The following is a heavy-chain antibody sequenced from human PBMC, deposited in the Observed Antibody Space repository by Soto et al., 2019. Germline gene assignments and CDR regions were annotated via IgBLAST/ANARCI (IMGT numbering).Heavy chain of an antibody. D-gene: IGHD4-17*01. CDR2: IYDSGGT. V-gene: IGHV4-31*03. CDR1: GGSISSGDYY. Sequence: QVQLQESGPGLVKPSQTLSLTCTVSGGSISSGDYYWIWIRQHPGKGLEWIGYIYDSGGTYYNPSLKIRVTISTDTSKNQFSLKLSSVTAADTAVYYCATGMTTAVIFDYWGQGALVTVSS. J-gene: IGHJ4*02. CDR3: ATGMTTAVIFDY.